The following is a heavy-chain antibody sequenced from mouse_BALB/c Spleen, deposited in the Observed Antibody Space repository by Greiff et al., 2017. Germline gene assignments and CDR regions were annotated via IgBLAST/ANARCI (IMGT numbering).Heavy chain of an antibody. CDR1: GYTITSDYA. CDR3: ARGSFIT. Sequence: EVKLVESGPGLVKPSQSLSLTCTVTGYTITSDYAWNWIRQFPGNKLEWMGYISYSGSTSYNPSLKSRISITRDTSKNQFFLQLNSVTTEDTATYYCARGSFITGGQGTTLTVSS. CDR2: ISYSGST. D-gene: IGHD1-1*01. V-gene: IGHV3-2*02. J-gene: IGHJ2*01.